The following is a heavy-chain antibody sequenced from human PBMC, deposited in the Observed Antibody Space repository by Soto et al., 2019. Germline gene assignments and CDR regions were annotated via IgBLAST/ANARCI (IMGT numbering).Heavy chain of an antibody. V-gene: IGHV1-18*01. Sequence: QVQLVQSGAEVKKPGASVKVSCKASGYTFTSYGISWVRQAPGQGLEWMRWISAYNGNTNYAQKLNGRVTMTTDTSTSTACVGLRSLRFDVTAVYYCARSVDTAMVPKVLHHPVGYCGQGTLLVVSS. CDR2: ISAYNGNT. D-gene: IGHD5-18*01. CDR3: ARSVDTAMVPKVLHHPVGY. J-gene: IGHJ4*02. CDR1: GYTFTSYG.